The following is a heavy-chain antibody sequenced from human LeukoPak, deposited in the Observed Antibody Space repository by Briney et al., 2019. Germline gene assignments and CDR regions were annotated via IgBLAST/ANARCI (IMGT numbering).Heavy chain of an antibody. J-gene: IGHJ5*01. CDR2: ITSRDGGT. D-gene: IGHD3-22*01. CDR3: AKDRPNYYESNGDYYRRNGDS. Sequence: GGSLRLSCAASGFTFSIYAMSWVRQAPGKGLEWVSSITSRDGGTFYTDPVKGRFTISRDNSKNMLYLQMHSLRAEDTAIYYCAKDRPNYYESNGDYYRRNGDSWGQGTLVTVSS. CDR1: GFTFSIYA. V-gene: IGHV3-23*01.